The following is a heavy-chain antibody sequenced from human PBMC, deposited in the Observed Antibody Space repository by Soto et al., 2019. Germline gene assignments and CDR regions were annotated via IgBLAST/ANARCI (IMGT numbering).Heavy chain of an antibody. Sequence: EVQLVESGGGLVQPGGSLRLSCAASGFTFSSDSMNWVRQAPGQGLEWVSYISSSSSTIYYADSVKGRFTISRDNAKNSLYLKMNSLRDEDTAVYYCARDVYSSSWYWFDPWGQGTLVTVSS. D-gene: IGHD6-13*01. CDR2: ISSSSSTI. V-gene: IGHV3-48*02. CDR3: ARDVYSSSWYWFDP. J-gene: IGHJ5*02. CDR1: GFTFSSDS.